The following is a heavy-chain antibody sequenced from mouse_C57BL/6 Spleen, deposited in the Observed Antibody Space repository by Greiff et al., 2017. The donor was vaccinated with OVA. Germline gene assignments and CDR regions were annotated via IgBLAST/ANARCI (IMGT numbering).Heavy chain of an antibody. Sequence: VQLQQSGAELVKPGASVKLSCKASGYTFTEYTIHWVKQRSGQGLEWIGWFYPGSGSIKYNEKFKDKATLTADKSSSTVYMELSRLTSEDSAVYFCARHEGNYSNYGYYAMDYWGQGTSVTVSS. CDR3: ARHEGNYSNYGYYAMDY. V-gene: IGHV1-62-2*01. CDR2: FYPGSGSI. J-gene: IGHJ4*01. CDR1: GYTFTEYT. D-gene: IGHD2-5*01.